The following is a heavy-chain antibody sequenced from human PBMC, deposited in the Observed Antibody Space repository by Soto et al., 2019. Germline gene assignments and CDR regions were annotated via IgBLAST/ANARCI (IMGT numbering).Heavy chain of an antibody. J-gene: IGHJ4*02. Sequence: EVQLVESGGGLVQPGGSLRLSCAASGFTFSSYSMNWVRQAPGKGLEWVSYISSSSSTIYYADSVKGRFTISRDNAKNSLYLQMTSLRDEDTAVYYCARGPPPMVREYYFDYWGQGTLVTVSS. CDR3: ARGPPPMVREYYFDY. CDR2: ISSSSSTI. CDR1: GFTFSSYS. V-gene: IGHV3-48*02. D-gene: IGHD3-10*01.